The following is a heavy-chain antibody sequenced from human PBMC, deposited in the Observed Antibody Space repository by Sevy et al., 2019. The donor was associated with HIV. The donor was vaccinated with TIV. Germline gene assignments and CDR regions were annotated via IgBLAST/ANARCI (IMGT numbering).Heavy chain of an antibody. Sequence: GGSLRLSCAASGFTVSSNYMSWVRQAPGKGLEWVSVIYSGGSTYYADSVKGRFTISRDNSKNTLYLQMNSLRAEDTAVYYCARVNGCSSTSCYHYYYYGMDVWGQGTTVTVSS. V-gene: IGHV3-53*01. CDR1: GFTVSSNY. J-gene: IGHJ6*02. D-gene: IGHD2-2*01. CDR2: IYSGGST. CDR3: ARVNGCSSTSCYHYYYYGMDV.